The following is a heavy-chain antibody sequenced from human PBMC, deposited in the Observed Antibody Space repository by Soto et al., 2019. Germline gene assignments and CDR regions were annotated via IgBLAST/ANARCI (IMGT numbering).Heavy chain of an antibody. CDR1: GFTLSNAW. D-gene: IGHD3-22*01. Sequence: GSLRLSCAASGFTLSNAWMSWVRQAPGKGLEWVGRIKSKSDGGTIDYAAPVNGRFTISRDDSKNTLYLRMNSLRSDDTAVYYCVKEANPFLHTLVVLILDYWGQGTQVTVSS. J-gene: IGHJ4*02. V-gene: IGHV3-15*05. CDR3: VKEANPFLHTLVVLILDY. CDR2: IKSKSDGGTI.